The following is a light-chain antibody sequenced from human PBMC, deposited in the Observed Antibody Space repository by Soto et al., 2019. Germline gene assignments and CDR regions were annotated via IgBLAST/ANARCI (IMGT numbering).Light chain of an antibody. Sequence: EIVLTQSPPTLSLSPGERATLSCRASQSVSRYLAWYQQKPGQAPRLLIYDASNRATGIPARFSGSGSGTDFTLTISSLEPEDFAVYYCQQRSNWPPITFGQGTRLAIK. CDR1: QSVSRY. CDR2: DAS. V-gene: IGKV3-11*01. CDR3: QQRSNWPPIT. J-gene: IGKJ5*01.